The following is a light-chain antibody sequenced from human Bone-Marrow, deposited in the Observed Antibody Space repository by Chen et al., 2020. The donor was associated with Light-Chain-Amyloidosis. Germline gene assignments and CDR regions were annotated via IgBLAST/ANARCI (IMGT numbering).Light chain of an antibody. J-gene: IGLJ3*02. CDR3: QVWDRSSDRPV. V-gene: IGLV3-21*02. CDR1: NIGSTS. CDR2: DDS. Sequence: SYVLTQPSSVSAAPGPTATTACGGTNIGSTSVHWYQQTPGQAPLLVVYDDSERPSGIPDRLSGSNSGTTATLTISRVQAGDEADYYCQVWDRSSDRPVFGGGTKLTVL.